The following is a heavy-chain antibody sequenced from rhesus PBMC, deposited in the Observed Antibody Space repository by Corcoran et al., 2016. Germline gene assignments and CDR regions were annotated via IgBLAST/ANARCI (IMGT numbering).Heavy chain of an antibody. CDR1: GYLFTTYW. CDR3: AKCYYDSGSGYNSLDV. J-gene: IGHJ5-2*02. V-gene: IGHV5-2*01. CDR2: IEPSDSDT. D-gene: IGHD3-28*01. Sequence: EVQLVQSGSAVKRPGESLKLSCKTSGYLFTTYWLSCVRQMPGKGLVWMGAIEPSDSDTRYSPSFQGQVTISADKSISTAYLQWSSLKASDSATYYCAKCYYDSGSGYNSLDVWGRGVLVTVSA.